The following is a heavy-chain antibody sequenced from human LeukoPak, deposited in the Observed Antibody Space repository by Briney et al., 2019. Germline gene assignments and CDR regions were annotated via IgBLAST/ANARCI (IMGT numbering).Heavy chain of an antibody. D-gene: IGHD3-22*01. V-gene: IGHV1-18*01. CDR3: ARDLGCYYDSSGSAFDY. CDR2: ISAYNGNT. CDR1: GYTFTSYG. Sequence: ASVKVSCKASGYTFTSYGISWVRQAPGQGLEWMGWISAYNGNTNYAQKLQGRVTMTTDTSTSTAYMELRSLRSDDTAVYYCARDLGCYYDSSGSAFDYWGQGTLVTVSS. J-gene: IGHJ4*02.